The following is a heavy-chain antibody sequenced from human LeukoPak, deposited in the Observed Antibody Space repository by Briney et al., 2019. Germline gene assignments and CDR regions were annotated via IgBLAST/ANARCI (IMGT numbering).Heavy chain of an antibody. CDR3: ARDYGYNWKLGWFDP. J-gene: IGHJ5*02. D-gene: IGHD1-1*01. CDR2: IKQDGSEK. Sequence: PGGSLRLSCAASGFTFTSYWMSWVRQAPGKGLEWVANIKQDGSEKYYVDSVKGRFTISRDNAKNSLYLQMNSLRAEDTAVYYCARDYGYNWKLGWFDPWGQGTLVTVSS. V-gene: IGHV3-7*01. CDR1: GFTFTSYW.